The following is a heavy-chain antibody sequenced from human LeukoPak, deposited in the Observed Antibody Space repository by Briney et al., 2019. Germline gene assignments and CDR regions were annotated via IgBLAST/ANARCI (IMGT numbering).Heavy chain of an antibody. V-gene: IGHV3-30*02. CDR1: GFAFTSHG. CDR2: TRNDGNNK. Sequence: GGSLRLSCAASGFAFTSHGMHWVRQAPGKGLEWVAFTRNDGNNKYYADSVKGRFTISRDNSKNTLSLQMNSLRTEDTAVYYCARDRDWAFDYWGQGILVTVSS. D-gene: IGHD2-21*01. J-gene: IGHJ4*02. CDR3: ARDRDWAFDY.